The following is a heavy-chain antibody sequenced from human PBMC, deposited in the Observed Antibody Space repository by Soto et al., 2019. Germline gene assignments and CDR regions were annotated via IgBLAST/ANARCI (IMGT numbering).Heavy chain of an antibody. CDR1: GFTFSSYA. J-gene: IGHJ4*02. CDR3: ARGIQYYDSHCYGPGAY. Sequence: QVQLGESGGGVVQPGGSLRLSCAASGFTFSSYAMHWVRPAPGKGLEWMAVIWYDGSRKHYADSLKGRFTISRDNPKNTLYLEMNSLRVADTAVYYCARGIQYYDSHCYGPGAYWGQGTLFSVSS. CDR2: IWYDGSRK. V-gene: IGHV3-33*01. D-gene: IGHD3-22*01.